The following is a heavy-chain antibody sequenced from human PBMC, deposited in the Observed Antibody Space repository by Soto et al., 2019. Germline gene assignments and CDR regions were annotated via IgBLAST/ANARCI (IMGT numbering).Heavy chain of an antibody. J-gene: IGHJ6*02. CDR1: GGSISSGGYS. CDR3: ARDRIAAAGTGWYYYGMDV. D-gene: IGHD6-13*01. Sequence: PSETLSLTCAVSGGSISSGGYSWSWIRQPPGKGLEWIGYIYHSWSTYYNPSLKSRVTISVDRSKNQFSLKLSSVTAADTAVYYCARDRIAAAGTGWYYYGMDVWGQGTTVTVSS. CDR2: IYHSWST. V-gene: IGHV4-30-2*01.